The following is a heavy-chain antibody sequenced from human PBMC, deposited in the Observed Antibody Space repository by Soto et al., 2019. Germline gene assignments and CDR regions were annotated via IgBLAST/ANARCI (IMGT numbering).Heavy chain of an antibody. CDR3: ARAYDYIWGSSYYFDY. Sequence: SETLSLTCAVYGGSFSGYYWSWIRQPPGKGLEWIGEINHSGSTNYNPSLKSRVTISVDTSKNQFSLKLSSVTAADTAVYYCARAYDYIWGSSYYFDYWGQGTLVTVSS. V-gene: IGHV4-34*01. CDR1: GGSFSGYY. D-gene: IGHD3-16*01. CDR2: INHSGST. J-gene: IGHJ4*02.